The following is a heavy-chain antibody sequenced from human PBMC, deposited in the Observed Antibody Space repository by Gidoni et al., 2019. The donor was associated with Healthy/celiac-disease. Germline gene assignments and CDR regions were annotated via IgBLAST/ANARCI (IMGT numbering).Heavy chain of an antibody. CDR3: AKDGGGYYFDY. CDR2: ISGSGGST. J-gene: IGHJ4*02. CDR1: RFTFSVYP. D-gene: IGHD3-16*01. V-gene: IGHV3-23*01. Sequence: VQRLESVGGLLQPGGSLRLSCAACRFTFSVYPMSCVRQVPEKGLEWVSDISGSGGSTYYADSVKGRFNISRDNCKDTPELQMNSLRAEDTAVYYCAKDGGGYYFDYWGQGTLVTVSS.